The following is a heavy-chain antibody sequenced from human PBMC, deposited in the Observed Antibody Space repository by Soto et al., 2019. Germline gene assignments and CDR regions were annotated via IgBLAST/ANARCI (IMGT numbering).Heavy chain of an antibody. CDR1: GGTFSSYA. V-gene: IGHV1-69*13. CDR2: IIPIFGTA. CDR3: ARARCSSTSCYKATRSAFDI. D-gene: IGHD2-2*02. J-gene: IGHJ3*02. Sequence: ASVKVSCKASGGTFSSYAISWVRQAPGQGLEWMGGIIPIFGTANYAQKFQGRVTITADESTSTAYMELSSLRYEDTAVYYCARARCSSTSCYKATRSAFDIWGQGTMVTVSS.